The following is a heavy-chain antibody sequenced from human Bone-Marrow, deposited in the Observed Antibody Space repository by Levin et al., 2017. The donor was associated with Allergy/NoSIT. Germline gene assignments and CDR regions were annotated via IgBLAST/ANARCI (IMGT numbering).Heavy chain of an antibody. J-gene: IGHJ3*01. D-gene: IGHD3-10*01. CDR3: ANLRGLGTRA. CDR2: IYPRDSDT. Sequence: GESLKISCEASGYTFSTYWIGWVRQMPGKGLEWMGIIYPRDSDTKYSPSFHGQVTISADTSSSTVFLHWTSLWASDTASYYCANLRGLGTRAWGQGTRVTVSS. V-gene: IGHV5-51*01. CDR1: GYTFSTYW.